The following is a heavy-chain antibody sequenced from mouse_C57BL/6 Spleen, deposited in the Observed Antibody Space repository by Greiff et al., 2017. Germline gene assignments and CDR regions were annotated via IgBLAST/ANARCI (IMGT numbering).Heavy chain of an antibody. CDR1: GYSITSGYY. Sequence: ESGPGLVKPSQSLSLTCSVTGYSITSGYYWNWIRQFPGNKLEWMGYISYDGSNNYNPSLKNRISITRDTSKNQFFLKLNSVTTEDTATYYCARGRWLLRSYFDYWGQGTTLTVSS. J-gene: IGHJ2*01. CDR3: ARGRWLLRSYFDY. V-gene: IGHV3-6*01. CDR2: ISYDGSN. D-gene: IGHD2-3*01.